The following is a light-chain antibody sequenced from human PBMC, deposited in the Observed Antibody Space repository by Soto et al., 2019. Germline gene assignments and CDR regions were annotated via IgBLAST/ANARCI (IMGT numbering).Light chain of an antibody. CDR3: QQYASSPLLT. CDR1: QSVSSSY. V-gene: IGKV3D-20*01. Sequence: EMVLTQSPGTLSLSPAAIATLSCGASQSVSSSYLAWYQQKPGLAPRLLIYDASSRATGIPDRFSGSGSGTDFTLSISRLEPGEFAVYYCQQYASSPLLTFGGGTKVDIK. J-gene: IGKJ4*01. CDR2: DAS.